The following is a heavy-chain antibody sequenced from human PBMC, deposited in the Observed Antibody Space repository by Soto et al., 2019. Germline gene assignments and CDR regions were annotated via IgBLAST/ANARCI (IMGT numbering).Heavy chain of an antibody. J-gene: IGHJ6*02. CDR2: IIPILGIA. CDR3: AGPAAGDGEGFYYYYYGMDV. Sequence: QVQLVQSGAEVKKPGSSVKVSCKASGGTFSSYTISWVRQAPGQGLEWMGRIIPILGIASYEQKFQGRVTITADKSTSKACMELSSLRAEDTAVYYCAGPAAGDGEGFYYYYYGMDVWGQGTTVTVSS. CDR1: GGTFSSYT. V-gene: IGHV1-69*02. D-gene: IGHD6-13*01.